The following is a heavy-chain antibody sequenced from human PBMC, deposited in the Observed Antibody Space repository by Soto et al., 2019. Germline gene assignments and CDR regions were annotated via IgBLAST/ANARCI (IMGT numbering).Heavy chain of an antibody. CDR2: INDYGTTI. V-gene: IGHV3-74*01. CDR3: ARGGLEPFDY. CDR1: GFNLGSYW. D-gene: IGHD1-1*01. J-gene: IGHJ4*02. Sequence: PGGSLSLSCAASGFNLGSYWMHWVRQAQGKGLVWVSRINDYGTTINYAESVEGRFTISRDDAKSEVYLQMNNLRAEDTAVYYGARGGLEPFDYWGQGALVTVSS.